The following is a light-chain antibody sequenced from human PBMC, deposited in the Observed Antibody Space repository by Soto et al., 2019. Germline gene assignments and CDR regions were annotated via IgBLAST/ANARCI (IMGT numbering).Light chain of an antibody. CDR3: SSYTTSSTLVV. CDR2: AVS. CDR1: SSDVGSNNY. V-gene: IGLV2-14*01. J-gene: IGLJ3*02. Sequence: QSALTQPASVSGSPGQSITISCTGSSSDVGSNNYVCWYQQHPDKAPKLIIYAVSNRPSGVSYRFSGSKSGNTASLTISGLQAEDEADYFCSSYTTSSTLVVFGGGTKVTVL.